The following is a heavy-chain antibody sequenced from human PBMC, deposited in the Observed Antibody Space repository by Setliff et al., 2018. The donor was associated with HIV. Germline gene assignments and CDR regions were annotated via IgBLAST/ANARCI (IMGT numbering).Heavy chain of an antibody. CDR2: IYYTGST. Sequence: PSETLSLTCTVSGGSISSSSYYWGWIRQPPGKGLEWIGNIYYTGSTYYNPSLKSRVTISVDTSKNQFSLKLSSVTAADTAVYYCAREGRPVKFDSWGQGTLVTVSS. CDR3: AREGRPVKFDS. CDR1: GGSISSSSYY. J-gene: IGHJ4*02. V-gene: IGHV4-39*07. D-gene: IGHD3-9*01.